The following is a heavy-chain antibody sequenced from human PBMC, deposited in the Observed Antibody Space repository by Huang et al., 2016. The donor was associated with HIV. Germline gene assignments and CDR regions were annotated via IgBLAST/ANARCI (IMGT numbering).Heavy chain of an antibody. J-gene: IGHJ5*02. CDR3: ASTGEDYYDSSGYYYHWFDP. CDR1: GYPFNSYA. D-gene: IGHD3-22*01. CDR2: VNGGKGKP. V-gene: IGHV1-3*01. Sequence: QVQLVQSGAEVRKPGASVKVSCKASGYPFNSYAIHWVRQAPGQRLEWMGWVNGGKGKPKYSQKFQGRVTITRDTCGSTAYMELSSMRSEDKAVYYCASTGEDYYDSSGYYYHWFDPWGQGTLVTVSS.